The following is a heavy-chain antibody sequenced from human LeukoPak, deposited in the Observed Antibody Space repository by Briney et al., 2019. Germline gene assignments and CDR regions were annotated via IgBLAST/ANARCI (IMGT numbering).Heavy chain of an antibody. CDR1: GGSFSGYY. D-gene: IGHD5-18*01. J-gene: IGHJ6*02. Sequence: SETLSLTCAVYGGSFSGYYWSWIRQPPGKGLEWIGYIYYSGSTNYNPSLKSRVTISVDTSKNQFSLKLSSVTAADTAVYYCARDRGYSYGHTNYYYGMDVWGQGTTVTVSS. V-gene: IGHV4-59*01. CDR2: IYYSGST. CDR3: ARDRGYSYGHTNYYYGMDV.